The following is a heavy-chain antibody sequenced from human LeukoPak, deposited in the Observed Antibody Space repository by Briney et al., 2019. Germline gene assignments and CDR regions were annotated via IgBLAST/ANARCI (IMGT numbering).Heavy chain of an antibody. V-gene: IGHV3-74*01. D-gene: IGHD3-22*01. CDR2: INSDGSST. CDR1: GFTFSSYW. CDR3: ARGGDSSAFNWFDP. Sequence: QPGGSLRLSCAASGFTFSSYWIHLVRQGPGKGLVWVSRINSDGSSTSYADSVKGRFTISRDNAKNTLYLQMNSLRAEDTAVYYCARGGDSSAFNWFDPWGQGTLVTVSS. J-gene: IGHJ5*02.